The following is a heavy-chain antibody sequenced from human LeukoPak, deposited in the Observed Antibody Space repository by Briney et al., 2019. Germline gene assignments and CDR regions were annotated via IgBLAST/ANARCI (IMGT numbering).Heavy chain of an antibody. Sequence: SVKVSCKASGGTFSSYTISWVRQAPGQGLEWMGGIIPIFGTANYAQKFQGRVTITADESTSTAYMELNSLRSEDTAMYYCARLMDYYASGTYGSYAMDVWGKGTTVTVTS. D-gene: IGHD3-10*01. J-gene: IGHJ6*04. CDR1: GGTFSSYT. V-gene: IGHV1-69*13. CDR2: IIPIFGTA. CDR3: ARLMDYYASGTYGSYAMDV.